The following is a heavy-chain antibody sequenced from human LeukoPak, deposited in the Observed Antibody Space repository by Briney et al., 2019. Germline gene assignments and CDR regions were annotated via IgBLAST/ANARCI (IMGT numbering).Heavy chain of an antibody. CDR2: IIPILGIA. J-gene: IGHJ3*02. CDR1: GGTFSVYA. V-gene: IGHV1-69*04. D-gene: IGHD5-24*01. CDR3: ARGEMATINAFDI. Sequence: SVKVSCKASGGTFSVYAISWVRQAPGQGLEWMGRIIPILGIANYAQKFQGRVTITADKSTSTAYMELSSLRSEDTAVYYCARGEMATINAFDIWGQGTMVTVSS.